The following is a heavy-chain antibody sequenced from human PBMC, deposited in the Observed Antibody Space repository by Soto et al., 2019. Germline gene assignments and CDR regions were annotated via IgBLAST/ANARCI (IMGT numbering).Heavy chain of an antibody. V-gene: IGHV1-69*13. CDR2: IIPIFGTA. D-gene: IGHD4-4*01. J-gene: IGHJ4*02. Sequence: ASVKVSCKASGGTFSSYAISWVRQAPGQGLEWMGGIIPIFGTANYAQKFQGRVTITADESTSTAYMELSSLRSEDTAVYYCAANWWYSNYGASPGYYFDYWGQGTLVTVSS. CDR3: AANWWYSNYGASPGYYFDY. CDR1: GGTFSSYA.